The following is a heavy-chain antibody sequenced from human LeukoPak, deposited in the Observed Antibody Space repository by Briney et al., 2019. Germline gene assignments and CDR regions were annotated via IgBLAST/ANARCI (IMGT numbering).Heavy chain of an antibody. V-gene: IGHV3-23*01. CDR2: ISDSGGTI. D-gene: IGHD4-17*01. CDR1: GFTFSNFV. CDR3: AREGDYGDSGYFDY. Sequence: GGSLRLSCTASGFTFSNFVMSWVRQAPGKGLEWVSSISDSGGTIYHTDSVKGRFTTSRDNSKKTLYLQMNSLRAEDTAVYYCAREGDYGDSGYFDYWGQGTLVTVSS. J-gene: IGHJ4*02.